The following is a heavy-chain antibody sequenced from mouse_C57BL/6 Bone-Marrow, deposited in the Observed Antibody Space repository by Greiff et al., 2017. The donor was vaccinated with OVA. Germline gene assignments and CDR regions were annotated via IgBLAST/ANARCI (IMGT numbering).Heavy chain of an antibody. CDR2: INPSSGYT. CDR1: GYTFTSYT. V-gene: IGHV1-4*01. J-gene: IGHJ2*01. D-gene: IGHD3-2*02. Sequence: LQQSGAELARPGASVKMSCKASGYTFTSYTMHWVKQRPGQGLEWIGYINPSSGYTKYNQKFKDKATLTADKSSSTAYMQLSSLTSEDSAVYYCARGKLRLLDYWGQGTTLTVSS. CDR3: ARGKLRLLDY.